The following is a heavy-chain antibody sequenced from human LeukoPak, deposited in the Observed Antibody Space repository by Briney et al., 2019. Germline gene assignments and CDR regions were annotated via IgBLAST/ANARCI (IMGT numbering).Heavy chain of an antibody. V-gene: IGHV4-61*02. J-gene: IGHJ4*02. CDR1: GGSISSGSYY. D-gene: IGHD3-10*01. CDR2: IYSSGST. Sequence: SETLSLTCTVSGGSISSGSYYWSWIRQPAGKGLEWIGRIYSSGSTNYNPSLKSRVTISVDSSKNQFSLRLNSVTAADTAVYYCARAIWFGEAHDYWGQGTLVTVSS. CDR3: ARAIWFGEAHDY.